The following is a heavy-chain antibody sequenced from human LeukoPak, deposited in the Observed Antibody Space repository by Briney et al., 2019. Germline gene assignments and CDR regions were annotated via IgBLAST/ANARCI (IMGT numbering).Heavy chain of an antibody. CDR2: INSDGSST. V-gene: IGHV3-74*01. CDR3: AKLGHTSGYYARHSDY. CDR1: GFTFSSYW. D-gene: IGHD3-22*01. J-gene: IGHJ4*02. Sequence: GGSLRLSCAASGFTFSSYWMHWVRQAPGKGLVWVSRINSDGSSTSYADSVKGRFTISRDNAKNTLYLQMNSLRAEDTALYYCAKLGHTSGYYARHSDYWGQGTLVTVSS.